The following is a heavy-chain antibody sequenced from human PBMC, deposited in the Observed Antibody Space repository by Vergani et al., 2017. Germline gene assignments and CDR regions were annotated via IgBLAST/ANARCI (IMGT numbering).Heavy chain of an antibody. CDR1: CDSINNGNYS. V-gene: IGHV4-39*01. D-gene: IGHD2-2*01. CDR3: VCGATSPARCFDC. CDR2: VYYNGST. Sequence: QLQLQESGPGLVKPSETLSLTCIVSCDSINNGNYSWGWIRQPPGKGLEWIGSVYYNGSTYYNPSLKSRVTTSVDAAKNQFSLKLTSVTAAHTAVYRCVCGATSPARCFDCWGQGTLVIVSS. J-gene: IGHJ4*02.